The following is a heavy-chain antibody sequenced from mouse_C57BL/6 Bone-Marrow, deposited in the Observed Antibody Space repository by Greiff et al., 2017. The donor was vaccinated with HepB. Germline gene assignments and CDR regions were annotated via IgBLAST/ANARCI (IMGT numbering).Heavy chain of an antibody. CDR3: ARYEGVATDFDS. Sequence: VQLQQSGPELVKPGASVKISCKASGYTFTDYYMNWVKQSHGKSLEWIGDINPNNGGTSYNQKFKGKATLTVDKSSSTAYMELRSLTSEDSAVYYCARYEGVATDFDSWGQGTTLTVSS. J-gene: IGHJ2*01. CDR1: GYTFTDYY. D-gene: IGHD1-1*01. V-gene: IGHV1-26*01. CDR2: INPNNGGT.